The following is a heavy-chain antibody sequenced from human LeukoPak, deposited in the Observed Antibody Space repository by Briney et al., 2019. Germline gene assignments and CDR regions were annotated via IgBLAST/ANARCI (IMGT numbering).Heavy chain of an antibody. CDR2: ISTDGNYK. CDR1: GFTFNNYG. J-gene: IGHJ4*02. CDR3: AKDRLWFGEKHLDY. D-gene: IGHD3-10*01. Sequence: PGKSLRLSCAASGFTFNNYGMHWVRQAPGKGLEWVAVISTDGNYKHSADSVKGRFNISRDSSKNALYLQMNSLRVEDTAVYYCAKDRLWFGEKHLDYWGQGTPVTVSS. V-gene: IGHV3-30*18.